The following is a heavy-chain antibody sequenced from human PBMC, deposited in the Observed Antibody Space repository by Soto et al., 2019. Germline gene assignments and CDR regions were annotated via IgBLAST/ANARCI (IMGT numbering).Heavy chain of an antibody. D-gene: IGHD3-9*01. CDR1: GFTFSSYS. J-gene: IGHJ4*02. V-gene: IGHV3-21*01. CDR2: ISSSSSYI. CDR3: ARDLILTGYYRPRPLDY. Sequence: EVQLVESGGGLVQPGGSLRLSCAASGFTFSSYSMNWVRQAPGKGLEWVSSISSSSSYIYYADSVKGRFTISRDNAKNSLYLQMNSLRAEDKAVYYCARDLILTGYYRPRPLDYWGQGTLVTVSS.